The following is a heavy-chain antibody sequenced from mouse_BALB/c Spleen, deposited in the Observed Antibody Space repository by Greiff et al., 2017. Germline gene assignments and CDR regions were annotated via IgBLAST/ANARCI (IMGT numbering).Heavy chain of an antibody. V-gene: IGHV1S81*02. CDR3: ARGGSPFDY. CDR2: INPSNGRT. Sequence: QVHVKQPGAELVKPGASVKLSCKASGYTFTSYWMHWVKQRPGQGLEWIGEINPSNGRTNYNEKFKSKATLTVDKSSSTAYMQLSSLTSEDSAVYYCARGGSPFDYWGQGTTLTVSS. CDR1: GYTFTSYW. J-gene: IGHJ2*01.